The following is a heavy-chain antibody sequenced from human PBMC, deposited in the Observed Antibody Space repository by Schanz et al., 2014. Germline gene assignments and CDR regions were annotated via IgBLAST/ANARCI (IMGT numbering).Heavy chain of an antibody. CDR1: GGSISRYY. CDR3: ARYKVTMNGLGAFDV. D-gene: IGHD3-22*01. Sequence: QVQLQESGPGLVKPSDTLSLTCTVSGGSISRYYWSWIRQSPGKGLEWIGYVYYDGSSNFIPSLKSPVTGSVDTSKNQFSMKLTSVTAADTALYYCARYKVTMNGLGAFDVWGPGTMVTVSS. J-gene: IGHJ3*01. CDR2: VYYDGSS. V-gene: IGHV4-59*01.